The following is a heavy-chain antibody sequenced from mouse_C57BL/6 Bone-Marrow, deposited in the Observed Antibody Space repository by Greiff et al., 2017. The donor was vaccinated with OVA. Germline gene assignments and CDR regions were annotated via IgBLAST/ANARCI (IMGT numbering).Heavy chain of an antibody. Sequence: VQLQQSGPELVKPGASVKISCKASGYTFTDYYMNWVKQSHGKSLEWIGDINPNNGGTSYNQKFKGKATLTVDKSSSTAYMELRSLTSEDSAVYYCASTLHFDYWGQGTTLTVSS. CDR2: INPNNGGT. CDR1: GYTFTDYY. CDR3: ASTLHFDY. J-gene: IGHJ2*01. V-gene: IGHV1-26*01. D-gene: IGHD2-10*01.